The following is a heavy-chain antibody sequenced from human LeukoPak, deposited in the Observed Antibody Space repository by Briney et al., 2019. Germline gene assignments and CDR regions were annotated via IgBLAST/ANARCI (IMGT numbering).Heavy chain of an antibody. CDR1: GFTVTSNS. CDR2: IYRGGST. V-gene: IGHV3-53*01. Sequence: PGGSLRLSCAASGFTVTSNSMSWVRQAPGKGLEWVSVIYRGGSTYYADSVKGRFTISRDNSKSTLYLQINSLRAEDTAVYYCARVSPYYDGSGYYANWGQGTLVIVSS. D-gene: IGHD3-22*01. J-gene: IGHJ4*02. CDR3: ARVSPYYDGSGYYAN.